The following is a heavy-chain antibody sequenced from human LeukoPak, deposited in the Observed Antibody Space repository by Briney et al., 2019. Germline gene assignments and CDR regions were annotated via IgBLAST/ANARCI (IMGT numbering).Heavy chain of an antibody. J-gene: IGHJ3*02. D-gene: IGHD1-1*01. CDR2: ISSSGSII. V-gene: IGHV3-48*03. Sequence: QPGGSLRLSCAASGFTFSSYEMNWVRQAPGKGLEWVSYISSSGSIIYYADFVKGRFTISRDNAKNSLYLQMNSLRAEDTAVYYCARDSYRSNDDAFDIWGQGTMVTVSS. CDR3: ARDSYRSNDDAFDI. CDR1: GFTFSSYE.